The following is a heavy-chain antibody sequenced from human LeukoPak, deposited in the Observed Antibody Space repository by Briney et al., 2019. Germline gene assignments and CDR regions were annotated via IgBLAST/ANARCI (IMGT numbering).Heavy chain of an antibody. J-gene: IGHJ3*02. CDR1: GGSISSYY. CDR2: IYTSGST. D-gene: IGHD3-3*01. Sequence: SETLSLTCTVSGGSISSYYWSWIRQPAGKGLEWIGRIYTSGSTNYNPSLKSRVTISVDKSKNQFSLKLSSVTAADTAVYYCARDLLDYDFWSGSLLGAFDIWGQETMVTVST. V-gene: IGHV4-4*07. CDR3: ARDLLDYDFWSGSLLGAFDI.